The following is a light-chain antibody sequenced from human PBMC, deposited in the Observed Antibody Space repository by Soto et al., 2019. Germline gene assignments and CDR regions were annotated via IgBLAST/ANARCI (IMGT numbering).Light chain of an antibody. CDR1: QSVSSN. V-gene: IGKV3-15*01. Sequence: EIVMTQSPATLSVSPGERATLSCRASQSVSSNLAWYQQKPGQAPRLLIYGASTRATGIPARFSGSGSGTEFTLTISSLQSEEFAVYYCQQRNDWPLTFGGGTKVDI. CDR3: QQRNDWPLT. J-gene: IGKJ4*02. CDR2: GAS.